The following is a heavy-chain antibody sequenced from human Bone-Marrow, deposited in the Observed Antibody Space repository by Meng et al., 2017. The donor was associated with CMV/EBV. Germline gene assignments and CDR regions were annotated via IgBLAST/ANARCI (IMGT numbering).Heavy chain of an antibody. J-gene: IGHJ6*02. CDR3: ARVGSSSSFASYYYYGMDV. Sequence: ASVKVSCKASGYTFSGHYIHWVRQAPGQGLEWMGRINPDTGGTSYAQQFQGRITMSRDTSICTAYMELSSLRSDDTAGYCCARVGSSSSFASYYYYGMDVWGQGTTVTVSS. D-gene: IGHD6-6*01. CDR2: INPDTGGT. V-gene: IGHV1-2*06. CDR1: GYTFSGHY.